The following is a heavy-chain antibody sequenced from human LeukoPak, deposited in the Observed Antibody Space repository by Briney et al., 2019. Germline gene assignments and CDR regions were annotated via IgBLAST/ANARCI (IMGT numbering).Heavy chain of an antibody. Sequence: GGSLRLSCAASGFTFSSYSMSWVRQAPGKGLEWVSVIYTTNTTYYADSVKGRFTISRDNAKNSLYLQMNSLRAEDTAVYYCARSLMGATSSDYWGQGTLVTVSS. CDR1: GFTFSSYS. J-gene: IGHJ4*02. V-gene: IGHV3-48*04. D-gene: IGHD1-26*01. CDR3: ARSLMGATSSDY. CDR2: IYTTNTT.